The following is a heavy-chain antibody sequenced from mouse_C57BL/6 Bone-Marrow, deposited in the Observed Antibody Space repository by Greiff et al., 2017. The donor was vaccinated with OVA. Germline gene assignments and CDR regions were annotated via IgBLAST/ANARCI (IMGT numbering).Heavy chain of an antibody. CDR2: IDPANGNT. J-gene: IGHJ2*01. CDR1: GFHIKNTY. CDR3: ARDDYDYFDY. Sequence: VQLQQSVAELVRPGASVKLSCTASGFHIKNTYMHWVKQRPEQGLEWIGRIDPANGNTKYAPKFQGKATITADTSSNTAYLQLSSLTSEDTAIYYCARDDYDYFDYWGQGTTLTVSS. V-gene: IGHV14-3*01. D-gene: IGHD2-4*01.